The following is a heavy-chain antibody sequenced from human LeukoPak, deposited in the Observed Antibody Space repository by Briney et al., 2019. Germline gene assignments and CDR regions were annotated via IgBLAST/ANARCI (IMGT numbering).Heavy chain of an antibody. V-gene: IGHV3-48*01. Sequence: GGTLRLSCGVSGFTFSSYSMSWVRQAPGKGLEWISYISASSDSIYYADSVRGRFTISRDNAKNSLYLHMSSLRADDTAVYYCARGTTGGKNYFDYWGQGTLVTVSS. D-gene: IGHD4-17*01. CDR1: GFTFSSYS. J-gene: IGHJ4*02. CDR3: ARGTTGGKNYFDY. CDR2: ISASSDSI.